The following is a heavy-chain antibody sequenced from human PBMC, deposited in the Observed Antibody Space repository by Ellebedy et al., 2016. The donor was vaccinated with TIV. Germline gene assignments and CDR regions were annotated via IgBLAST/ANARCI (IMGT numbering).Heavy chain of an antibody. CDR2: ITSGGTI. CDR1: GFPFSDYY. CDR3: AREYEEYYFDY. Sequence: GESLKISCATSGFPFSDYYMSWIRQAPGKGLEWVSFITSGGTIYYADSVKGRFTISRDNAKNSLYLHMNSLRAEDTAVYYCAREYEEYYFDYWGQGTLVTVSS. D-gene: IGHD3-10*01. V-gene: IGHV3-11*01. J-gene: IGHJ4*02.